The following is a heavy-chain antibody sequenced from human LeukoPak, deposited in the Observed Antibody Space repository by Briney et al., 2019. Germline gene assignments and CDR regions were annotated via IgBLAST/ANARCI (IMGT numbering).Heavy chain of an antibody. CDR1: GFTFSSYA. J-gene: IGHJ3*02. D-gene: IGHD2-21*02. V-gene: IGHV3-30-3*01. CDR2: ISYDGSNK. CDR3: ASFPSTAYCGGDCYPDQVPFDI. Sequence: GGSLRLSCAASGFTFSSYAMHWVRQAPGKGLEWVAVISYDGSNKYYADSVKGRFTISRDNSKNTLYLQMNSLRAEDTAVYHCASFPSTAYCGGDCYPDQVPFDIWGQGTMVTVSS.